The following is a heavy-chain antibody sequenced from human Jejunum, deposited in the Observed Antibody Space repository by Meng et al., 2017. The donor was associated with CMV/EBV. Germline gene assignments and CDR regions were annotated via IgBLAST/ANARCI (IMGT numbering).Heavy chain of an antibody. J-gene: IGHJ4*02. Sequence: QGQRVQSVAEVRKPGASVSVSCETSGYRFASYGISWLRQAPGQGLEWMGWNSLYNGNTNYEQNLQGRVTMTTDTSTNSAYMELRNLRSDDTAVYYCARVAYGANYLDSWGQGTLVTVSS. CDR1: GYRFASYG. V-gene: IGHV1-18*01. CDR2: NSLYNGNT. D-gene: IGHD4/OR15-4a*01. CDR3: ARVAYGANYLDS.